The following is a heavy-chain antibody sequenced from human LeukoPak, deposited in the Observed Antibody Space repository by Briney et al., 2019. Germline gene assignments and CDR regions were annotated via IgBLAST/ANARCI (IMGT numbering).Heavy chain of an antibody. D-gene: IGHD4-17*01. Sequence: SETLSLTCTVSGVSISSSSYYWGWIRQPPGKGLEWIGSIYYSGSAYYNPSLKSRVTISVDTSKNQFSLKLSSVTAADTAVYYCACGDYYFDYWGQGTLVTVSS. CDR3: ACGDYYFDY. CDR1: GVSISSSSYY. J-gene: IGHJ4*02. V-gene: IGHV4-39*07. CDR2: IYYSGSA.